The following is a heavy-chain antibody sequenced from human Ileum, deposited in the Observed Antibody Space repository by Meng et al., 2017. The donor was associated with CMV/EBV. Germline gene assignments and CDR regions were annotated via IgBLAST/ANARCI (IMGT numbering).Heavy chain of an antibody. CDR2: ISTDGNSA. J-gene: IGHJ4*02. D-gene: IGHD1-14*01. CDR1: GFTFSSYW. CDR3: AAGFNRADY. V-gene: IGHV3-74*01. Sequence: GESLKISCAASGFTFSSYWMHWVRQAPGKGLLWVSRISTDGNSATYADSVKGGFTISRDNAKNTLYLQMSNLRAEDTAVYYCAAGFNRADYWGQGTLVTVSS.